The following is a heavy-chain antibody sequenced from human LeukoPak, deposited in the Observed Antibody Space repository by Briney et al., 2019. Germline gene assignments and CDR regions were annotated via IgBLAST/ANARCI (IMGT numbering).Heavy chain of an antibody. CDR3: ARHGRRFLEWLEPH. CDR1: GGSISSYY. D-gene: IGHD3-3*01. J-gene: IGHJ4*02. CDR2: IYYSGST. V-gene: IGHV4-59*08. Sequence: PSETLSLTCTVSGGSISSYYWSWIRQPPGKGLEWIGYIYYSGSTNYSPSLKSRVTISVDTSKNQFSLKLSSVTAADTAVYYCARHGRRFLEWLEPHWGQGTLVTVSS.